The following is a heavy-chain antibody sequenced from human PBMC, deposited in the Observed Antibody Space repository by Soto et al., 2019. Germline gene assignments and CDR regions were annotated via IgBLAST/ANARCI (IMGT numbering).Heavy chain of an antibody. CDR1: GFTFSSYG. D-gene: IGHD2-2*01. J-gene: IGHJ4*02. V-gene: IGHV3-33*01. CDR2: IWYDGSNK. CDR3: ASRPPAIDY. Sequence: PGGSLRLSCAASGFTFSSYGMHWVRQAPGKGPEWVAVIWYDGSNKYYADSVKGRFTISRDNSKNTLYLQMNSLRAEDTAVYYCASRPPAIDYWGQGTLVTVSS.